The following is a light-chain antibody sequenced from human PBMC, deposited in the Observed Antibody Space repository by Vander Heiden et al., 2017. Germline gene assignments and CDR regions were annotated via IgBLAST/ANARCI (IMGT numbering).Light chain of an antibody. CDR1: SSDVGAYDY. V-gene: IGLV2-14*01. CDR3: SSSSTSRTSLG. CDR2: EVT. J-gene: IGLJ3*02. Sequence: QSVLTQPASVSGSPGQSLTISCIGTSSDVGAYDYVSWYQQYPGKAPKLGIYEVTTRPSGVSNRFSGSKSGNTASLTISGLQTEDEADYYCSSSSTSRTSLGFGGGTKVTVL.